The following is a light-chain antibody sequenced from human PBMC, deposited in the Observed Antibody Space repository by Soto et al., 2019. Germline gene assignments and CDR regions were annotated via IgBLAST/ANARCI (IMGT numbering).Light chain of an antibody. CDR1: SSNIGAGYD. CDR2: GNS. Sequence: QSVLTQPPSVSGAPGQRVTISCTGSSSNIGAGYDVHWYQQLPGTAPKLLIYGNSNRPSGVPDRFSGSKSGTSASLAITGLQAEDEADYYCQSYDSSLIRVFGTGTRSPS. J-gene: IGLJ1*01. V-gene: IGLV1-40*01. CDR3: QSYDSSLIRV.